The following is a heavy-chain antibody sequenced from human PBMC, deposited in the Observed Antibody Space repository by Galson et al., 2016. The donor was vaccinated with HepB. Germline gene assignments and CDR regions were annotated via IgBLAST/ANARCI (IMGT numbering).Heavy chain of an antibody. V-gene: IGHV5-51*01. CDR3: ARASHNSGYYLVGGLDD. J-gene: IGHJ4*02. D-gene: IGHD3-22*01. CDR2: IYASDSDT. Sequence: QSGAEVKKPGESLKISCKSSGYNFANSWIGWVRQMPGKGLEWMGIIYASDSDTRYSPSFQGQVTISADKSIDTAYLQWSGLKASDTAMYYCARASHNSGYYLVGGLDDWGQGTLVTVSS. CDR1: GYNFANSW.